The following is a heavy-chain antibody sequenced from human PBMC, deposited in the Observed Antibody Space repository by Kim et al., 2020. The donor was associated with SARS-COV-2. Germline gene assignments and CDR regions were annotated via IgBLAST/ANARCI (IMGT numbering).Heavy chain of an antibody. D-gene: IGHD3-9*01. J-gene: IGHJ3*02. CDR2: ISESGTST. Sequence: GGSLRLSCAPSGFTFSSYEINWVRQAPGKGLEWVSYISESGTSTYYADSVKGRFTISRDTAKNSLFLQMNSLRAEDTAVYYCARESLTGTDAFDIWGQGTLVTVSS. CDR1: GFTFSSYE. V-gene: IGHV3-48*03. CDR3: ARESLTGTDAFDI.